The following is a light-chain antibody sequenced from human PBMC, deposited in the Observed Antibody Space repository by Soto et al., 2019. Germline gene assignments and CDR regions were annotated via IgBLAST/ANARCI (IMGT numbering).Light chain of an antibody. V-gene: IGKV3-20*01. CDR1: QSLSRTY. J-gene: IGKJ2*01. Sequence: EIVLTQSPGTLSLSPGERVILSCRASQSLSRTYLAWYQQKPGQAPRLLIYGVSSRATGIPDRFSGSGSGTDFTLTISRLEPEDFAVYYCQPYGNSPYTFGQGTKLEI. CDR3: QPYGNSPYT. CDR2: GVS.